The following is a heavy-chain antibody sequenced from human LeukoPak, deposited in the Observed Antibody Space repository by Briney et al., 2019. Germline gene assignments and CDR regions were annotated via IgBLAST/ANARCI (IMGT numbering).Heavy chain of an antibody. V-gene: IGHV3-66*02. J-gene: IGHJ3*02. Sequence: PGGSLRLSCAAYRFTVSTNYMSWVRQAPGKGLEWVSVIYSGGSTYYADSVKGRFTISRDNSKNTLYLQMNSLRPEATVVYYCARPTQSNSEAVDIWGQGTMVTVSS. CDR1: RFTVSTNY. CDR3: ARPTQSNSEAVDI. CDR2: IYSGGST. D-gene: IGHD2-21*01.